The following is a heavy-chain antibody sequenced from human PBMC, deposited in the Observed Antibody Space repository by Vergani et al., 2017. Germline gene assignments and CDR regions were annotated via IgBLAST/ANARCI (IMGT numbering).Heavy chain of an antibody. Sequence: QITLKESGPTLVKPTQTLTLTCTFSGFSLSTSGVGLGWIRQPPGKALEWLALIYCNDDKRSSPSLKSRLTITKDTTKNQLVLTMTNMDPVDTATYYCAHSRELPHTFDYWGQGTLVTVSS. J-gene: IGHJ4*02. CDR1: GFSLSTSGVG. V-gene: IGHV2-5*01. CDR3: AHSRELPHTFDY. CDR2: IYCNDDK. D-gene: IGHD1-26*01.